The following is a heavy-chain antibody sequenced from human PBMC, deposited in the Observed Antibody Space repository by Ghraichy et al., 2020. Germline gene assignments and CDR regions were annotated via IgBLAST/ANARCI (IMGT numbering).Heavy chain of an antibody. V-gene: IGHV3-23*01. Sequence: GGSLRLSCAASGFTFSTYAMSWVRQAPGKGLEWVSGITGSGGSTYYADSVKGRFIISRDNSKNPLYLQMNSLRAEDTAAYYCAKVALGRIQIWSPLIYWGQGTPVTVSS. J-gene: IGHJ4*02. CDR2: ITGSGGST. CDR1: GFTFSTYA. CDR3: AKVALGRIQIWSPLIY. D-gene: IGHD5-18*01.